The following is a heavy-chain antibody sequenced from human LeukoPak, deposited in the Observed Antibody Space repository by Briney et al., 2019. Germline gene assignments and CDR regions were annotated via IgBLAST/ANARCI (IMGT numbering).Heavy chain of an antibody. D-gene: IGHD3-9*01. J-gene: IGHJ6*02. V-gene: IGHV3-74*01. Sequence: GGSLRFSCAASGFTFSSYWMHWVRQAPGKGLVWVSRINSDGSSTSYADSVKGRFTISRDNAKNTLYLQMNSLRAEDTAVYYCARDPWTLRYFDWLPTTDYGMDVWGQGTTVTVSS. CDR1: GFTFSSYW. CDR2: INSDGSST. CDR3: ARDPWTLRYFDWLPTTDYGMDV.